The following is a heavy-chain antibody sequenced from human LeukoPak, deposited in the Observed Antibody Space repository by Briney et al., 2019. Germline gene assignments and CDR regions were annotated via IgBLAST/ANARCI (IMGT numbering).Heavy chain of an antibody. CDR1: GFTFSNYG. Sequence: GRSLRLSCAASGFTFSNYGLHWVRQAPGKGLEWVAVISYDGSNKYYADSVKGRFTISRDNSKNTLYLQMNSLRAEDTAVYYCAKMSRYSSGWYDYWGQGTLVTVSS. CDR2: ISYDGSNK. J-gene: IGHJ4*02. V-gene: IGHV3-30*18. D-gene: IGHD6-19*01. CDR3: AKMSRYSSGWYDY.